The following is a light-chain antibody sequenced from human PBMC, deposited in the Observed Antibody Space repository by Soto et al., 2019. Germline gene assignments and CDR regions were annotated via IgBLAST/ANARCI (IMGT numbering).Light chain of an antibody. V-gene: IGKV3-20*01. Sequence: EIVLTQPPGTLSLSPGERATLSCRASQSVTSNYLAWYQQKPGQAPRLLIFGSSTRATGIPDRFSGSGSGTDFTLTISSLEPEDFAVYYCQQYSSSPWTFGQGTKVEIK. CDR1: QSVTSNY. CDR3: QQYSSSPWT. J-gene: IGKJ1*01. CDR2: GSS.